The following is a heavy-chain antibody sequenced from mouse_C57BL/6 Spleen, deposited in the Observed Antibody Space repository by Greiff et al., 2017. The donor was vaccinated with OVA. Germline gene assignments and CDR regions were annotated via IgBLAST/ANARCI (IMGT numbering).Heavy chain of an antibody. Sequence: VQLKESGPGMVKPSQSLSLTCTVTGYSITSCYDWHWIRHFPGNKLEWMGYISYSGSTNYNPTLKSRIPITHDTSKNHFFLKLNSVTTEDTATYYCAGGYYGSSYVGCAMDYWGQGTSVTVSS. D-gene: IGHD1-1*01. CDR1: GYSITSCYD. J-gene: IGHJ4*01. CDR3: AGGYYGSSYVGCAMDY. V-gene: IGHV3-1*01. CDR2: ISYSGST.